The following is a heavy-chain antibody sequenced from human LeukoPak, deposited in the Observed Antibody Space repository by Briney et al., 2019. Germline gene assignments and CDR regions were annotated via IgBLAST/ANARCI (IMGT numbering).Heavy chain of an antibody. CDR2: IYHSGST. CDR3: ASSYDSSGYPYFQH. V-gene: IGHV4-30-2*01. CDR1: GGSISSGGYS. J-gene: IGHJ1*01. D-gene: IGHD3-22*01. Sequence: SQTLSLTCAVSGGSISSGGYSWSWIRQPPGKGLEWIGYIYHSGSTYYNPSLKSRATISVDRSKNQFSLKLSSVTAADTAVYYCASSYDSSGYPYFQHWGQGTLVTVSS.